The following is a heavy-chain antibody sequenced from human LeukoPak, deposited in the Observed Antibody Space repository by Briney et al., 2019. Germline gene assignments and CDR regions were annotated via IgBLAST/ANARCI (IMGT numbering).Heavy chain of an antibody. CDR2: MNPNSGNT. Sequence: ASVKVSCKASGGTFSSYAISWVRQAPGQGLEWMGWMNPNSGNTVYAQKFQGRVTMTRNTSITTAYMELSSLRSEDTAVYYCARNPPTAGEFDPWGQGTLVTVSS. CDR1: GGTFSSYA. J-gene: IGHJ5*02. D-gene: IGHD3-10*01. CDR3: ARNPPTAGEFDP. V-gene: IGHV1-8*02.